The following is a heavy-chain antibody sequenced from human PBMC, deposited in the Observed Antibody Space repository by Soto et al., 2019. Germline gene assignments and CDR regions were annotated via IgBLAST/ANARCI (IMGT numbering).Heavy chain of an antibody. D-gene: IGHD3-22*01. J-gene: IGHJ4*02. V-gene: IGHV3-23*01. Sequence: GGSLRLSCAASGFTFSSYAMNWVPQAPGKGLEWVSVISGSGGCTYYADSVKGRFTISRDNSKNTLYLQMNSLRAEDTAVYYCAKDGYCDSNGYSDYWGQGTMVTVSS. CDR2: ISGSGGCT. CDR1: GFTFSSYA. CDR3: AKDGYCDSNGYSDY.